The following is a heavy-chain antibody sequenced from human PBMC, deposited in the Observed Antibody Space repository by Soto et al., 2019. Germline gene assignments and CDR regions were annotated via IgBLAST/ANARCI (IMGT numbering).Heavy chain of an antibody. CDR3: ARDQLEGNWFDP. V-gene: IGHV4-30-2*01. CDR1: GGSISSGGYS. CDR2: IYHSGST. Sequence: QLQLQESGSGLVRPSQTLSLTCAVSGGSISSGGYSWNWIRQPPGKGLEWIGYIYHSGSTLYNPSLKSRXXIXVXRSKNQFSLKLTSVTAADTAVYYCARDQLEGNWFDPWGQGTLVTVSS. J-gene: IGHJ5*02. D-gene: IGHD1-1*01.